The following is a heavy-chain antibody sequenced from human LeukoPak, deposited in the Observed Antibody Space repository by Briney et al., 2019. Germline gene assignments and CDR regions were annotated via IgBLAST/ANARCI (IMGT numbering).Heavy chain of an antibody. D-gene: IGHD3-3*01. CDR1: GFTFSSYG. V-gene: IGHV3-30*18. J-gene: IGHJ3*02. CDR3: AKDPLLDYDFWSGYYTNAFDI. CDR2: ISYDGSNK. Sequence: GGSLRLSCAASGFTFSSYGMHWVRRAPGKGLEWVAVISYDGSNKYYADSVKGRFTISRDNSKNTLYLQMNSLRAEDTVVYYCAKDPLLDYDFWSGYYTNAFDIWGQGTMVTVSS.